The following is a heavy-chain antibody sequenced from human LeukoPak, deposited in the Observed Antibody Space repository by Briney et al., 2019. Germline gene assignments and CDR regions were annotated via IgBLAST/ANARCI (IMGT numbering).Heavy chain of an antibody. CDR3: ARDGITMIVPRAFDI. CDR2: INRGGTNT. V-gene: IGHV3-23*01. D-gene: IGHD3-22*01. CDR1: GFTFSTFD. Sequence: GGSLRLSCAASGFTFSTFDMNWVRQAPGKGPEWVSAINRGGTNTYYADSVKGRFTISRDNSKNTLYLQMNSLRAEDTAVYYCARDGITMIVPRAFDIWGQGTMVTVSS. J-gene: IGHJ3*02.